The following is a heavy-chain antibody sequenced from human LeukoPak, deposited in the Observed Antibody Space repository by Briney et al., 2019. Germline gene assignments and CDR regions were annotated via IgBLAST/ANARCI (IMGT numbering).Heavy chain of an antibody. CDR1: GYTFTSYG. CDR2: ISAYNGNT. J-gene: IGHJ4*02. V-gene: IGHV1-18*01. CDR3: ARVLHSRIAVAGYFDY. D-gene: IGHD6-19*01. Sequence: GASVKVSCKASGYTFTSYGISWVRQAPGQGLEWMGWISAYNGNTNYAQKLQGRVTMTTDTSTSTAYMELRSLRSDDTAVYYCARVLHSRIAVAGYFDYWGQGTLVTVSS.